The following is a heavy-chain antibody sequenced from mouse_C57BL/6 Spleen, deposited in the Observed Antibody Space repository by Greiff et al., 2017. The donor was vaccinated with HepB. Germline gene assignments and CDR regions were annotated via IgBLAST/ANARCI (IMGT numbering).Heavy chain of an antibody. CDR2: IDPEDGDT. D-gene: IGHD1-1*01. CDR1: GFNITDYY. V-gene: IGHV14-1*01. J-gene: IGHJ2*01. Sequence: VQLQQSGAELVRPGASVKLSCTASGFNITDYYMHWVKQRPEQGLEWIGRIDPEDGDTEYAPKFQGKATMTADTSSNTAYLQLSSLTSEDTAVYYCTHYYGSSPDYWGQGTTLTVSS. CDR3: THYYGSSPDY.